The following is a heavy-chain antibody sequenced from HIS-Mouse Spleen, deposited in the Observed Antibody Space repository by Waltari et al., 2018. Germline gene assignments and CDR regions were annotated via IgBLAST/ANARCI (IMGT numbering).Heavy chain of an antibody. Sequence: VRQAPGKGLEWVAVISYDGSNKYYADSVKGRFTISRDNSKNTLYLKMNSLRAEETAVYYCAKDKHHAFDYWGQGTLVTVSS. V-gene: IGHV3-30*18. J-gene: IGHJ4*02. CDR2: ISYDGSNK. CDR3: AKDKHHAFDY.